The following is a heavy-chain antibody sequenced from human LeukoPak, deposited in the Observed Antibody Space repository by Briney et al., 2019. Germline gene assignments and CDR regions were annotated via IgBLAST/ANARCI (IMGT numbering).Heavy chain of an antibody. Sequence: VASVKVSCKASGYTFTSYDINWVRQATGQGLEWMGWMNPNSGNTGYAQKFRGRVTMTRNTSISTAYMELSSLRSEDTAVYYCARAFDTMIVDDAFDIWGQGTMVTVSS. CDR2: MNPNSGNT. D-gene: IGHD3-22*01. CDR1: GYTFTSYD. J-gene: IGHJ3*02. CDR3: ARAFDTMIVDDAFDI. V-gene: IGHV1-8*01.